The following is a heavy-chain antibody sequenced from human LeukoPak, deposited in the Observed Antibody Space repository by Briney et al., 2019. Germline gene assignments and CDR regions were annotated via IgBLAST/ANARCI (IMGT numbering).Heavy chain of an antibody. CDR1: GYSISSGYY. D-gene: IGHD3-3*01. V-gene: IGHV4-38-2*01. CDR3: AGTYYDFWSGYQTSDY. J-gene: IGHJ4*02. CDR2: TYHSGST. Sequence: PSETLSLTCAVSGYSISSGYYWGWIRQPPGKGLEWIGSTYHSGSTYYNPSLKSRVTISVDTSKNQFSLKLSSVTAADTAVYYCAGTYYDFWSGYQTSDYWGQGTLVTVSS.